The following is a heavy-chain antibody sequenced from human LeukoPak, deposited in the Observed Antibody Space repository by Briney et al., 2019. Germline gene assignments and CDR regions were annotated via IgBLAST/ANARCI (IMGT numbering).Heavy chain of an antibody. Sequence: ASVKVSCKASGYIFTSYNMHWVRQAPGQGLEWMGIINPSGGSTSYAQKFQGRVTMTRDMSTSTVYMELSSLRSEDTAVYYCAREGMATMGDAFDIWGQGTMVTVSS. V-gene: IGHV1-46*01. D-gene: IGHD5-24*01. CDR2: INPSGGST. J-gene: IGHJ3*02. CDR3: AREGMATMGDAFDI. CDR1: GYIFTSYN.